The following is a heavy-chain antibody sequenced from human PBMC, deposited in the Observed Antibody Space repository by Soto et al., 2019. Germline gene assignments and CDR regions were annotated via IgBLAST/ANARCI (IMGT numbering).Heavy chain of an antibody. J-gene: IGHJ6*02. CDR3: VTSRTGTNPFEYYYGMDV. CDR1: GFTFSSYA. CDR2: ISSNGGST. D-gene: IGHD1-7*01. V-gene: IGHV3-64D*06. Sequence: SGGSLRLSCSASGFTFSSYAMHWVRQAPGKGLEYVSAISSNGGSTYYADSVKGRFTISRDNSKNTLYLQMSSLRAEDTAVYYCVTSRTGTNPFEYYYGMDVWGQGTTVTVSS.